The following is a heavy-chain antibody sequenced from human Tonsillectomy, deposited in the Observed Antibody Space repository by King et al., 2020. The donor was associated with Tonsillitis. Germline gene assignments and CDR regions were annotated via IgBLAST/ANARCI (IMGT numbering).Heavy chain of an antibody. D-gene: IGHD2-15*01. Sequence: QLVQSGAEVKKPGASVKVSCKASGYTFTGYYMHWVRQAPGQGLEWMGWINPNSGGTNYAQKFQGRVTMTRDTSISTAYMELSRLRSDDTAVYYCGAVTAPEDYYYYGMDVWGQGTTVTVSS. CDR2: INPNSGGT. CDR1: GYTFTGYY. J-gene: IGHJ6*02. CDR3: GAVTAPEDYYYYGMDV. V-gene: IGHV1-2*02.